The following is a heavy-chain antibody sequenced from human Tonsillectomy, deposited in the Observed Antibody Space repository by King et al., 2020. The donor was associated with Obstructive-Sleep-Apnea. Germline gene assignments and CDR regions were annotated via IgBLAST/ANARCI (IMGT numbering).Heavy chain of an antibody. J-gene: IGHJ6*02. Sequence: VQLVESGGGLVQPGGSLRLSCAASGFTFSSYWMSWVRQAPGKGLDWVANIKQDGSGKYYVDSVKGRFTISRDNAKNSLFLQMNSRRAEDTAVYYCARVRGSYCLDVWGQGTTVTVSS. V-gene: IGHV3-7*03. CDR1: GFTFSSYW. D-gene: IGHD1-26*01. CDR2: IKQDGSGK. CDR3: ARVRGSYCLDV.